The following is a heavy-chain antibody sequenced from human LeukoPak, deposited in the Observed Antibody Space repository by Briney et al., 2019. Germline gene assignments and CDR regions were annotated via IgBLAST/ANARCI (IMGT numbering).Heavy chain of an antibody. Sequence: SETLSLTCTVSGGSINNYYWSWIRQPAGKGLEWIGRIYTRGSTNYNPSLKSRVTMSVDTSKNQFSLKLSSVTAADTAVYYCARVGGELLQYFDYWGQGTLVTVSS. J-gene: IGHJ4*02. CDR3: ARVGGELLQYFDY. V-gene: IGHV4-4*07. D-gene: IGHD1-26*01. CDR2: IYTRGST. CDR1: GGSINNYY.